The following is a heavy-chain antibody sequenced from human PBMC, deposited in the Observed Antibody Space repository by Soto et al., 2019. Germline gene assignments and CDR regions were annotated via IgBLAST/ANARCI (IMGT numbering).Heavy chain of an antibody. J-gene: IGHJ4*02. CDR3: AHVERGYDILTGFYY. CDR1: GFSLSTSGVG. CDR2: IYWDDDK. Sequence: QITLKESGPPLVNPTQTLTLTCTFSGFSLSTSGVGVGWIRQPPGKALEWLALIYWDDDKRYSPSLKSRLTITKDTAKNQLVLTMTNMDPVDTATYYCAHVERGYDILTGFYYWGQGTLVTVSS. V-gene: IGHV2-5*02. D-gene: IGHD3-9*01.